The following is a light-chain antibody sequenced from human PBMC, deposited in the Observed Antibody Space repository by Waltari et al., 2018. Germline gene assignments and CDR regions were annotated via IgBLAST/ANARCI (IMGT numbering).Light chain of an antibody. V-gene: IGLV2-8*01. CDR3: SSYAGSSNLI. Sequence: QSALTQPPSASGSPGQSVTIPCTGTSSDIGSSNYVSWYQPPPPKAPKLMIYEVNKRPSGVPDRFSGSKSGNTASLTVSGLQADDEADYYCSSYAGSSNLIFGGGTKLTVL. CDR2: EVN. CDR1: SSDIGSSNY. J-gene: IGLJ2*01.